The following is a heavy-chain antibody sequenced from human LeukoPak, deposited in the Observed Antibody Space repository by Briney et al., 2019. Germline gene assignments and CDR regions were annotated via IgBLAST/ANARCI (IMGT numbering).Heavy chain of an antibody. CDR3: ARRLHSLTGYPNWFDP. Sequence: SETLSLTCAVSGGSISSGGYSWSWIRQPPGKGLEWIGYIYHSGSTYYNPSLKSRVTISVDRSKNQFSLKLSSVTAADTAVYYCARRLHSLTGYPNWFDPWGQGTLVTVSS. V-gene: IGHV4-30-2*01. J-gene: IGHJ5*02. CDR2: IYHSGST. D-gene: IGHD3-9*01. CDR1: GGSISSGGYS.